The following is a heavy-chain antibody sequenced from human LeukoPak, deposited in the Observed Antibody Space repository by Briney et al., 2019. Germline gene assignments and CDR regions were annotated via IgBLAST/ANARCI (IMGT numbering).Heavy chain of an antibody. CDR2: ISSDGNST. CDR3: VCPPGP. D-gene: IGHD3-10*01. CDR1: GFPFRNDW. V-gene: IGHV3-74*01. Sequence: GGSLRLSCAPAGFPFRNDWMHWARQAPGKGLVWVSRISSDGNSTGYAEFVKGRFTVSRYNAKNTLYLQMNSRTVDDTALYYCVCPPGPWGQGTLVTVSS. J-gene: IGHJ4*02.